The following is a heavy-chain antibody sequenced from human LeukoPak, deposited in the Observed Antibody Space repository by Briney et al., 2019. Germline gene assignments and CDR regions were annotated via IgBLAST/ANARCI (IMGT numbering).Heavy chain of an antibody. V-gene: IGHV4-31*03. J-gene: IGHJ4*02. CDR2: IYYSGST. D-gene: IGHD2-15*01. CDR3: ASWWSTFEDVLVDY. CDR1: GGSISSGGYY. Sequence: SETLSLTCTVSGGSISSGGYYWSWIRQHPGKGLEWIGYIYYSGSTYYNPSLKSRVTISVDTSKNQFSLKLSSVTAADTAVYYCASWWSTFEDVLVDYWGQGTLVTVSS.